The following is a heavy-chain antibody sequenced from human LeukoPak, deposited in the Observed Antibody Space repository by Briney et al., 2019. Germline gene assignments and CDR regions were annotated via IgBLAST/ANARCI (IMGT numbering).Heavy chain of an antibody. CDR3: ARSTMDFDY. V-gene: IGHV4-34*01. D-gene: IGHD4/OR15-4a*01. J-gene: IGHJ4*02. Sequence: SETLSLTCAVYGGSFSGYYWSWIRQPPGKGLEWIGEINHSGSTNYNPSLKSRVTISVDTSKNQFSLKLSSVTAADTAVYYCARSTMDFDYWGQGTLVTVSS. CDR1: GGSFSGYY. CDR2: INHSGST.